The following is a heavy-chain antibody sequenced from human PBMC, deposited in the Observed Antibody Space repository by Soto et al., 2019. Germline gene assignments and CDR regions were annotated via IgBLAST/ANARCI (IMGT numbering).Heavy chain of an antibody. CDR1: GFTFSSYG. Sequence: QVQLVESGGGVVQPGRSLRLSCAASGFTFSSYGMHWVRQAPGKGLEWVAVIWYDGSNKYYADSVKGRFTISRDNSKNTLYLQMNSLRAEDTAVYYCARGSEKQWLVRIGYYYYMDVWGKGTTVTVSS. D-gene: IGHD6-19*01. J-gene: IGHJ6*03. V-gene: IGHV3-33*01. CDR3: ARGSEKQWLVRIGYYYYMDV. CDR2: IWYDGSNK.